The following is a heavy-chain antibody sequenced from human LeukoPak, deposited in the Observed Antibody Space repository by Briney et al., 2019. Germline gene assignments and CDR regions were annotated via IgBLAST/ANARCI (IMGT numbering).Heavy chain of an antibody. D-gene: IGHD2-2*01. CDR1: GFTFSSYS. CDR2: ISSSSSYI. J-gene: IGHJ3*02. V-gene: IGHV3-21*01. CDR3: ARGEAGYCSSTSCYLGAFDI. Sequence: GSLRLSCAASGFTFSSYSMNWVRQAPGKGLEWVSSISSSSSYIYYADSVKGRFTISRDNAKNSLYLQMNSLRAEDTAVYYCARGEAGYCSSTSCYLGAFDIWGQGTMVTVSS.